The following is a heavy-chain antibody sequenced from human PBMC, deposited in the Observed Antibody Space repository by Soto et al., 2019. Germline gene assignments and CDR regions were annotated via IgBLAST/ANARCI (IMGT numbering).Heavy chain of an antibody. J-gene: IGHJ6*02. CDR3: ARENGDYAPAGYYDYLYGLDV. D-gene: IGHD4-17*01. V-gene: IGHV3-33*01. CDR1: GFTFSNYG. CDR2: IWHDGSDK. Sequence: QVQLVESGGGVVQPGRSLRLSCAASGFTFSNYGVHWVRQAPGKGLEWVAVIWHDGSDKYYADSVKGRFTISRDNYKNPLYLEMNSLRVEDTAVCFCARENGDYAPAGYYDYLYGLDVWGQGTTVTVSS.